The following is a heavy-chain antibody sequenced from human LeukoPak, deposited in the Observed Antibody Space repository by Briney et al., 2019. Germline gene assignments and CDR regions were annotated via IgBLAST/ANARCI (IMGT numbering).Heavy chain of an antibody. CDR2: IKYDGSEK. CDR1: GFTFSNYW. CDR3: TRDQT. J-gene: IGHJ5*02. Sequence: GGSLRLSCAASGFTFSNYWMSWVRQAPGKGLEWLAPIKYDGSEKYYVDSVKGRFTISRDNAKNSLYLQMNSLRAEDTAVYYCTRDQTWGQGTLVTVSS. V-gene: IGHV3-7*01.